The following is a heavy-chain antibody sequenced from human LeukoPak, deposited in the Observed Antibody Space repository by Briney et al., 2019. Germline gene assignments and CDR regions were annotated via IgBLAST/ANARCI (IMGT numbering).Heavy chain of an antibody. J-gene: IGHJ4*02. Sequence: PGGSLRLSCAASKFTFSSYWMSWVRQAPGKGLEWVAYMNQLGNEKNYLDSVKGRFTISRDNAKHSLYLQMTSLRAEDTAVYYCAGGTYYYELWGQGALVTVPS. CDR1: KFTFSSYW. CDR2: MNQLGNEK. D-gene: IGHD3-22*01. V-gene: IGHV3-7*04. CDR3: AGGTYYYEL.